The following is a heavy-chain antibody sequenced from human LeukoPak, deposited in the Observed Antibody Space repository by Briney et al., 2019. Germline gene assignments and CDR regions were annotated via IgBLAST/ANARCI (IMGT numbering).Heavy chain of an antibody. J-gene: IGHJ4*02. D-gene: IGHD6-19*01. CDR3: ARPYSSGWTYFDY. CDR1: GGTFSSYA. CDR2: IIPILGIA. V-gene: IGHV1-69*04. Sequence: SVKVSCKASGGTFSSYAISWVRQAPGQGLEWMGRIIPILGIANYAQKFQGRVTITADKSTSTAYMELSSLRSEDTAVYYCARPYSSGWTYFDYWGQGTLVTVSS.